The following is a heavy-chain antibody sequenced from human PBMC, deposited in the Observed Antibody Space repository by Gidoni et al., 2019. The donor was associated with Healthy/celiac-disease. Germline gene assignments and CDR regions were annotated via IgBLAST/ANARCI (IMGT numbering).Heavy chain of an antibody. CDR1: GFTFSSYG. CDR3: AKDKTGSWESRLPLFDN. Sequence: QVQLVESGGGVVQPGRSLRLSCAASGFTFSSYGMHWVRQAPGKGLEWLAVISNDGSNKYYADSVKGRFTVSGDNSKNTLYLQMNSLRAEDTAVYYCAKDKTGSWESRLPLFDNWGQGTLVTVSS. V-gene: IGHV3-30*18. D-gene: IGHD1-26*01. J-gene: IGHJ4*02. CDR2: ISNDGSNK.